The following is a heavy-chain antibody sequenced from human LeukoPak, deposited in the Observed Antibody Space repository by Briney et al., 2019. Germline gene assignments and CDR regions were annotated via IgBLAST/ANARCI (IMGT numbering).Heavy chain of an antibody. CDR1: GXTFSSYA. J-gene: IGHJ4*02. CDR3: ANYHSGSYSPPYDY. V-gene: IGHV3-23*01. Sequence: GRSLRLSCAAAGXTFSSYALSWVRQAPGKGLEWVSATSGGKADTFYADSVKGRFTISRDNSKNTLYLQMNSLRAEDTAVYYCANYHSGSYSPPYDYWGQGILVTVSS. D-gene: IGHD3-10*01. CDR2: TSGGKADT.